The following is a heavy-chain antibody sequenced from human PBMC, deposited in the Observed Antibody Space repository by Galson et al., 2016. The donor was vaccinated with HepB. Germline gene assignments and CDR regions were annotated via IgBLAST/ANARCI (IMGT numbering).Heavy chain of an antibody. CDR1: GFSLFTSGEG. CDR3: AHRLYDFWSGNIEEPHWFDP. V-gene: IGHV2-5*02. J-gene: IGHJ5*02. D-gene: IGHD3-3*01. CDR2: IYWDDDK. Sequence: PALVKPPQTLTLTCTFSGFSLFTSGEGVGWIRQPPGKALEWLALIYWDDDKRYSPSLKSRLTITKDPSKNQVFLTMTNMDPVDTATYYCAHRLYDFWSGNIEEPHWFDPWGQGTLVTVSS.